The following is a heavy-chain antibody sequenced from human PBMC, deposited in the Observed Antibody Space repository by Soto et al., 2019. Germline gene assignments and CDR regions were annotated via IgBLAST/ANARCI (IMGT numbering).Heavy chain of an antibody. Sequence: ASVKVSCKASGYTFTGYYMHWVRQAPGQGLEWMGWINPNSGGTNYAQKFQGWVTMTRDTSISTAYMELRRLRSDDTAVYYCARDGFRNWNGLDYYYGMDVWGQGTTVTVSS. CDR1: GYTFTGYY. J-gene: IGHJ6*02. D-gene: IGHD1-1*01. V-gene: IGHV1-2*04. CDR2: INPNSGGT. CDR3: ARDGFRNWNGLDYYYGMDV.